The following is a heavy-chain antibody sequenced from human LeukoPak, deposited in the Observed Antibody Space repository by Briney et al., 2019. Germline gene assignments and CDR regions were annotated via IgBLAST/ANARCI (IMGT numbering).Heavy chain of an antibody. J-gene: IGHJ6*03. V-gene: IGHV4-59*01. CDR3: ARRVMQWQETSYYYYMDV. Sequence: SETLSLTCTVSGGSISSYYWSWIRQPPGKGLEWIGYIYYSGSTNYNPSLKSRVTISVDTSKNQFSLKLSSVTAADTAVYYCARRVMQWQETSYYYYMDVWGKGTTVTVSS. D-gene: IGHD6-19*01. CDR1: GGSISSYY. CDR2: IYYSGST.